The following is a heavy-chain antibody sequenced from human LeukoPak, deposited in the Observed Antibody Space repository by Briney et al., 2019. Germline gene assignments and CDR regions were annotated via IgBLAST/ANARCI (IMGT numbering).Heavy chain of an antibody. Sequence: SETLSLTCAVYGGSFSGYYWSWIRQPPGKGLEWIGEINHSGSTNYNPPLKSRVTISVDTSKNQFSLKLSSVTAADTAVYYCARGGPTIFGVVISPYYYGMDVWGQGTTVTVSS. CDR2: INHSGST. V-gene: IGHV4-34*01. CDR3: ARGGPTIFGVVISPYYYGMDV. CDR1: GGSFSGYY. J-gene: IGHJ6*02. D-gene: IGHD3-3*01.